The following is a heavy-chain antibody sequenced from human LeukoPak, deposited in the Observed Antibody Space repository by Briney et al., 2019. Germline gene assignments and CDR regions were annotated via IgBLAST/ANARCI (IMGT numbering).Heavy chain of an antibody. Sequence: PSETLSLTCTVSGGSIISSSYYWGWIRQPPGKGLEWIGEINHSGSTNYNPSLKSRVTISVDTSKNQFSLKLSSVTAADTAVYYCARGYGEYSGYDYVYYFDYWGQGTLVTVSS. CDR2: INHSGST. CDR1: GGSIISSSYY. V-gene: IGHV4-39*07. CDR3: ARGYGEYSGYDYVYYFDY. D-gene: IGHD5-12*01. J-gene: IGHJ4*02.